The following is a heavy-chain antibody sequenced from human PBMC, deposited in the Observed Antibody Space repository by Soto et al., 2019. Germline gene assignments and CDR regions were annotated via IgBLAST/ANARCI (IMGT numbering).Heavy chain of an antibody. CDR2: ISSSSSYI. Sequence: GGSLRLSCAASGFTFSSYSMNWVRQAPGKGLEWVSSISSSSSYIYYADSVKGRFTISRDNAKNSLYLQMNSLRAEDTAVYYCARGQWGSGSYYNFDYWGQGTLVTVSS. D-gene: IGHD3-10*01. V-gene: IGHV3-21*01. CDR1: GFTFSSYS. CDR3: ARGQWGSGSYYNFDY. J-gene: IGHJ4*02.